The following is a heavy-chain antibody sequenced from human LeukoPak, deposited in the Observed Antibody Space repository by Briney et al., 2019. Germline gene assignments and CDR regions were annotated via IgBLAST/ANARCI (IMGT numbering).Heavy chain of an antibody. CDR2: TFYRSKWYS. J-gene: IGHJ4*02. D-gene: IGHD4-17*01. CDR3: ASTHGQQIDY. CDR1: GDSVSSNTAA. V-gene: IGHV6-1*01. Sequence: SQTLSLTCAISGDSVSSNTAAWHWIRQSPSRGLEWLGKTFYRSKWYSDYAVSVKSRITINPDTSKNQVSLQLSSVTPEDTAVYFCASTHGQQIDYWGQGTLVTVSS.